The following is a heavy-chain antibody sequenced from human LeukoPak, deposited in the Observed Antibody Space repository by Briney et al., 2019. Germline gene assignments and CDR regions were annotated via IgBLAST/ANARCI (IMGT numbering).Heavy chain of an antibody. D-gene: IGHD6-19*01. Sequence: GGSLRLSCAASGFTFSSYAMSWVRQAPGKGLEWVSAISGSGGSTYYADSVKGRFTISRDNSKNTLYLQMNSLRAEDTAVYYCAKDLTGRSSGWYGYWGQGTLVTVSS. J-gene: IGHJ4*02. V-gene: IGHV3-23*01. CDR1: GFTFSSYA. CDR3: AKDLTGRSSGWYGY. CDR2: ISGSGGST.